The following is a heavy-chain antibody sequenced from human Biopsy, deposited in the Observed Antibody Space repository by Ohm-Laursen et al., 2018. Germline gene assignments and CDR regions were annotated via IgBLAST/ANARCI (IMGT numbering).Heavy chain of an antibody. V-gene: IGHV1-46*01. CDR1: GNTFATYH. CDR3: ARAGVGSDGTDSYYYGMDV. CDR2: ISPSGATT. D-gene: IGHD5-24*01. J-gene: IGHJ6*02. Sequence: SVKVSCKASGNTFATYHIHWVRQAPGQGLEWMGVISPSGATTSFSQKFQGRITMTRDTSTGTVYMDLNSLGSEDTAVYYCARAGVGSDGTDSYYYGMDVWGPGITVTVSS.